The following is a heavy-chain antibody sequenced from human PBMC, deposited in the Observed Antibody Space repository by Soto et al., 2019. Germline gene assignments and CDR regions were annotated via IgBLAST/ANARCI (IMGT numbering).Heavy chain of an antibody. CDR2: IYYSGST. J-gene: IGHJ4*02. CDR1: GGSISNYY. Sequence: PSETLSLTCTVSGGSISNYYWSWIRQPPGKGLEWIGYIYYSGSTNYNPSLKSRVTFTRDTSAGTVYMQLSSLTSEDTAVYYCARDDSGFSGSHYIDYFNYWGQGALVTVSS. V-gene: IGHV4-59*01. D-gene: IGHD1-26*01. CDR3: ARDDSGFSGSHYIDYFNY.